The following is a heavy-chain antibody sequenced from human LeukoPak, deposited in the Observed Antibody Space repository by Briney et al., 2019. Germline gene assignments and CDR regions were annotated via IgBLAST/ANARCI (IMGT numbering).Heavy chain of an antibody. Sequence: ASVKVSCKTSGYTFTGYYMHWVRQAPGQGLEWLGWINPNSGGTNYAQKFQGRVTMTRDTSISTAYMELSRLRSDDTAVFYCARGGDYYGTPSSPRTYYYYYYMDVWGKGTTVTVSS. D-gene: IGHD3-10*01. CDR2: INPNSGGT. CDR1: GYTFTGYY. CDR3: ARGGDYYGTPSSPRTYYYYYYMDV. V-gene: IGHV1-2*02. J-gene: IGHJ6*03.